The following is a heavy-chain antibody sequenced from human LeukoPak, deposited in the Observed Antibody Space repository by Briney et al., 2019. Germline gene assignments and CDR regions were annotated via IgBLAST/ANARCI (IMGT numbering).Heavy chain of an antibody. V-gene: IGHV3-53*01. CDR2: IYSGGST. D-gene: IGHD3-10*01. CDR3: ARGFSGSGSFDAFDI. J-gene: IGHJ3*02. Sequence: GGSLRLSCAASGFTVSSNYMSWVRQAPGKGLEWVSVIYSGGSTYYADSVKGRFTISRDNSKNTLYLQMNSLRAEDTAVYYCARGFSGSGSFDAFDIWGQGTMVTVSS. CDR1: GFTVSSNY.